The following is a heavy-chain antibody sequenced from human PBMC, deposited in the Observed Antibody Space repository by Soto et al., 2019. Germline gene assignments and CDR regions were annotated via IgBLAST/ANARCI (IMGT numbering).Heavy chain of an antibody. CDR3: AREPPYDSSGLWYYGMDV. D-gene: IGHD3-22*01. J-gene: IGHJ6*02. CDR1: GYTFPGYY. CDR2: INPNSGGT. Sequence: ASVKVSCKASGYTFPGYYMHWVRQAPGQGLEWMGWINPNSGGTNYAQKFQGRVTMTRDTSISTAYMELSRLRSDDTAVYYCAREPPYDSSGLWYYGMDVWGQGTTVTVSS. V-gene: IGHV1-2*02.